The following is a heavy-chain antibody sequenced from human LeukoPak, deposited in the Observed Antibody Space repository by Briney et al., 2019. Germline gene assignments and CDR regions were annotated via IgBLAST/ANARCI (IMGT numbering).Heavy chain of an antibody. J-gene: IGHJ4*02. V-gene: IGHV4-61*02. Sequence: TLSLTCTVSGGSINSVSFYWSWIRQPAGEGLEWIGRICTSGSTDYNPSLKSRVTISLDTSKNQFSLRLNSVTAADTAVYYCASNSYGTTYFYWGQGTLVSVSS. D-gene: IGHD1-1*01. CDR1: GGSINSVSFY. CDR3: ASNSYGTTYFY. CDR2: ICTSGST.